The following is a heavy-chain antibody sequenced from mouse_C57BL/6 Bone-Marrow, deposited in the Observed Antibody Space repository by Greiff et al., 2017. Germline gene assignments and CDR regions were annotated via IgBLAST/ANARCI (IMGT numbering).Heavy chain of an antibody. V-gene: IGHV1-53*01. D-gene: IGHD2-1*01. Sequence: VQLQQPGTELVKPGASVKLSCKASGYTFTSYWMHWVKQRPGQGLEWIGNINPSNGGTNYNEKFKSKATLTVDKSSSTAYMQLSSLTSEDSAVYYCARGAIYYGNYEGFAYWGQGTLVTVSA. J-gene: IGHJ3*01. CDR2: INPSNGGT. CDR1: GYTFTSYW. CDR3: ARGAIYYGNYEGFAY.